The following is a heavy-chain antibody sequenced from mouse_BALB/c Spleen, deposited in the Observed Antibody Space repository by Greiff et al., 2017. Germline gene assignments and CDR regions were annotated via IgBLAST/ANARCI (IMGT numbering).Heavy chain of an antibody. D-gene: IGHD2-3*01. Sequence: EVQLQQSGAELVKPGASVKMSCTASGFNFNDYYMHWVKQRPGQGLEWIGRIDPANGNTKYDPKLQGKATVTADTSSNTAYVQLSSLTSEDTAVYYYAGARWLVQYYAMDYWGQGTSVTVSS. J-gene: IGHJ4*01. CDR3: AGARWLVQYYAMDY. V-gene: IGHV14-3*02. CDR1: GFNFNDYY. CDR2: IDPANGNT.